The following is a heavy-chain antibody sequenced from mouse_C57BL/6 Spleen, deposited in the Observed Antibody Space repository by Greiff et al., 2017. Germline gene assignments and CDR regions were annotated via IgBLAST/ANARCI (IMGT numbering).Heavy chain of an antibody. D-gene: IGHD2-4*01. Sequence: VQLQQSGPELVKPGASVKISCKASGYAFTSSWMNWVKQRPGQGLEWIGRIYPGDGDTNYNGKFKGKATLTADKSSSTAYMQLSSLTSEDSAVYLGARRDYGVLAYWGQGTLVTVSA. CDR1: GYAFTSSW. V-gene: IGHV1-82*01. CDR3: ARRDYGVLAY. CDR2: IYPGDGDT. J-gene: IGHJ3*01.